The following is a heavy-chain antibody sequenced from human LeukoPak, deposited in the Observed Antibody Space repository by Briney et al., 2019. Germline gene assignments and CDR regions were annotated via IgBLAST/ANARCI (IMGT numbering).Heavy chain of an antibody. J-gene: IGHJ4*02. CDR2: ISGSGGST. CDR3: ARDWREYCSSTSCYGHFDY. Sequence: GGSLRLSCAASGFTFSSYAMSWVRQAPGKGLEWVSAISGSGGSTYYADSVKGRFTISRDNSKNTLYLQMNSLRVEDTAVYYCARDWREYCSSTSCYGHFDYWGRGTLVTVSS. CDR1: GFTFSSYA. V-gene: IGHV3-23*01. D-gene: IGHD2-2*01.